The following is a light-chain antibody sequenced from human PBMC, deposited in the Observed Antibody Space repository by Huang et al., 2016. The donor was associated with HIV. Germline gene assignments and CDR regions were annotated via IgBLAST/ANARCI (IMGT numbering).Light chain of an antibody. Sequence: EIVLTQSPVTLSMSPGQRATLSCRASQNINTYLAWYQQKPGQAPRLLIYNASNRATGIPARFGGSGSGTGFALTISSLEPEDFVVYFCQQRSSWPLTFGGGTTIEIK. J-gene: IGKJ4*01. V-gene: IGKV3-11*01. CDR3: QQRSSWPLT. CDR2: NAS. CDR1: QNINTY.